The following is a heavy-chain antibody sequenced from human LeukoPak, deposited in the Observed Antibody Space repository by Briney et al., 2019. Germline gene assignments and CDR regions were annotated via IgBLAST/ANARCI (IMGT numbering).Heavy chain of an antibody. Sequence: QPGRSLRLSCAASGFTFSSYAMHWVRQAPGKGLEWVAVISYDGSNKYYADSVKGRFTISRDNAKNSLYLQMNSLRAEDTAVYYCARAPIAAAGTNYYYYYGMDVWGQGTTVTVSS. CDR1: GFTFSSYA. J-gene: IGHJ6*02. V-gene: IGHV3-30-3*01. CDR3: ARAPIAAAGTNYYYYYGMDV. CDR2: ISYDGSNK. D-gene: IGHD6-13*01.